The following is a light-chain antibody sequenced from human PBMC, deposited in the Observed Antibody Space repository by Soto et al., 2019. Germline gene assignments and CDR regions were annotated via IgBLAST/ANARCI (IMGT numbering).Light chain of an antibody. CDR1: SSDIRDSNY. V-gene: IGLV2-8*01. J-gene: IGLJ2*01. Sequence: QSALSQPPSASGSPGQSVTISCSGISSDIRDSNYVSWYQQHPGKAPKLVVSAVTKRPSGVPDRFSGSRSGTTAFLTISGLQTEDEADYYCGSKAGSDKHVVFGGGTKLTVL. CDR2: AVT. CDR3: GSKAGSDKHVV.